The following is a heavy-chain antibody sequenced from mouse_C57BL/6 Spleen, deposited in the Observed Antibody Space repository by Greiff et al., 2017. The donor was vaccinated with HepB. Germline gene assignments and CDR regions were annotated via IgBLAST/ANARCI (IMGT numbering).Heavy chain of an antibody. CDR3: ACYYGSSSFDY. J-gene: IGHJ2*01. V-gene: IGHV1-66*01. CDR2: IYPGSGNT. Sequence: VQLQQSGPELVKPGASVKISCKASGYSFTSYYIHWVKQRPGQGLEWIGWIYPGSGNTKYNEKFKGKATLTADTSSSTAYMQLSSLTSEDSAVYYCACYYGSSSFDYWGQGTTLTVSS. D-gene: IGHD1-1*01. CDR1: GYSFTSYY.